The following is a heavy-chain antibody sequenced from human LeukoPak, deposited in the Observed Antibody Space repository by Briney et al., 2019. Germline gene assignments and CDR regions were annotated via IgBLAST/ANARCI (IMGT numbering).Heavy chain of an antibody. J-gene: IGHJ4*02. CDR2: ISYDGSNK. V-gene: IGHV3-30-3*01. D-gene: IGHD4-11*01. CDR1: GFTFSSYA. Sequence: GGSLRLSCAASGFTFSSYAMHWVRQAPGKGREGVAVISYDGSNKYYADSVKGRFTISRDNSKNTLYLQMNSLRAEDTAVYYCARDPSNGWYFDYWGQGTLVTVSS. CDR3: ARDPSNGWYFDY.